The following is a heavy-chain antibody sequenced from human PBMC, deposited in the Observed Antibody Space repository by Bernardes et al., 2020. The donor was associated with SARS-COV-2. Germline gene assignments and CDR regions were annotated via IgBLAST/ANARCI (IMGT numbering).Heavy chain of an antibody. CDR1: GGSFSAYY. V-gene: IGHV4-34*01. CDR2: INYSGRT. D-gene: IGHD3-10*01. J-gene: IGHJ1*01. Sequence: ETLSLTCDFSGGSFSAYYWSWIRQPPGQGLQWIGEINYSGRTKYNPSLKSRVTISVDTSKKQFSVSLKSLTAADTAVYYCATGRFGEAPFHHWGQGTLVTVSS. CDR3: ATGRFGEAPFHH.